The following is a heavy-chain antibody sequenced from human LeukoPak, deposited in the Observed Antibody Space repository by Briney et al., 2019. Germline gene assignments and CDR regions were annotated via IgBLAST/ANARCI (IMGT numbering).Heavy chain of an antibody. V-gene: IGHV1-69*05. CDR2: IIPIFGTA. J-gene: IGHJ6*03. CDR3: ARDRGKDPTWRYSYGWEGDYYYMDV. D-gene: IGHD5-18*01. Sequence: SVTVSFTSSGGTFTSYAISWVRQAPGQGLEWMGGIIPIFGTANYAHKFQGRVTITTDESTSTAYMELSSLSSEDTAVYYCARDRGKDPTWRYSYGWEGDYYYMDVWGKGTTVTVSS. CDR1: GGTFTSYA.